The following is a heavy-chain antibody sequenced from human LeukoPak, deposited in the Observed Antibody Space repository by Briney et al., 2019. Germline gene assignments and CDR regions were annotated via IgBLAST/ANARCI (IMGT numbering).Heavy chain of an antibody. Sequence: GGSLRLSCAASGFTFGYVWMSWVRQAPGRGLQGVASMKGDGSLIHYVDSVKGRFTISRDNARNSLYLQMNSLRAEDTAVYYCAKLQDPVGGFDFDYWGREPWSPSPQ. CDR2: MKGDGSLI. J-gene: IGHJ4*02. D-gene: IGHD3-16*01. CDR3: AKLQDPVGGFDFDY. V-gene: IGHV3-7*01. CDR1: GFTFGYVW.